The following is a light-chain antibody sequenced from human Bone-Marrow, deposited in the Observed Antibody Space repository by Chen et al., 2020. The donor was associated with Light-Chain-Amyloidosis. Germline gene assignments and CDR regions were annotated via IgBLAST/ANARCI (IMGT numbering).Light chain of an antibody. CDR2: TDN. J-gene: IGLJ1*01. V-gene: IGLV1-44*01. Sequence: QSVLTQPPSASGTPGQRSTIFCSGSSSNSGSNMVNWSQQVPGTAPKLLIYTDNQRPSGVPARCSGSKSGTSASLAITGLHSEDDADYYCAAWDDSLNGYVFGSGTKVTVL. CDR3: AAWDDSLNGYV. CDR1: SSNSGSNM.